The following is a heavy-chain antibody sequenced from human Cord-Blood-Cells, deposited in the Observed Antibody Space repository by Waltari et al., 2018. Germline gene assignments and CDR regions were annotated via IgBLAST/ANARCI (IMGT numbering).Heavy chain of an antibody. CDR3: AKGSGVPAAMEDYYYYMDV. CDR1: GFTFDDYA. V-gene: IGHV3-43D*03. Sequence: EVQLVESGGVVVQPGASLRLSCAVSGFTFDDYAMHWVRQAPGKGLEWVSLISWDGGSTYYADSVKGRFTISRDNSKNSLYLQMNSLRAEDTALYYCAKGSGVPAAMEDYYYYMDVWGKGTTVTVSS. D-gene: IGHD2-2*01. CDR2: ISWDGGST. J-gene: IGHJ6*03.